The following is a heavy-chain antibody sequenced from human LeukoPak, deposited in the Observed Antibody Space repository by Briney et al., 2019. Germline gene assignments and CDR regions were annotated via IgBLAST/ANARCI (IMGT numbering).Heavy chain of an antibody. V-gene: IGHV1-69*05. CDR3: ASNGGNYDAFDI. Sequence: SVKVSCKASGGTFSSYAISWVRQAPGQGLEWMGGIIPIFGTANYAQKFQGRVTITTDESTSTAYMELRSLRSDDTAVYYCASNGGNYDAFDIWGQGTMVTVSS. CDR1: GGTFSSYA. J-gene: IGHJ3*02. D-gene: IGHD4-23*01. CDR2: IIPIFGTA.